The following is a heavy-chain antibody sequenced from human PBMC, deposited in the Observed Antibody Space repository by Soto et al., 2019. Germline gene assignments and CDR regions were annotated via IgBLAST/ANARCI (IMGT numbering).Heavy chain of an antibody. V-gene: IGHV4-30-4*01. CDR3: ASDKTNILTGYWTLDY. Sequence: PSETLSLTCTVSGGSISSGDYYWSWIRQPPGKGLEWIGYIYYSGSTYYNPSLKSRVTISVDTSKNQLSLKLSSVTAADTAVYYCASDKTNILTGYWTLDYWGQGTLVTVSS. D-gene: IGHD3-9*01. J-gene: IGHJ4*02. CDR2: IYYSGST. CDR1: GGSISSGDYY.